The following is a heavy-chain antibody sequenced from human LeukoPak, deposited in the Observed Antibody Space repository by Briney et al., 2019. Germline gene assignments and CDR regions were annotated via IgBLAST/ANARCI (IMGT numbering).Heavy chain of an antibody. CDR1: GLTFSSYW. CDR3: ARVPYYGSGSYFGFDY. V-gene: IGHV3-7*01. D-gene: IGHD3-10*01. Sequence: GGSLRLSCAASGLTFSSYWMSWVRQAPGKGLEWVANIKQDGSEKYYVDSVKGRFTISRDNAKNSLYLQMNSLRAEDTAVYYCARVPYYGSGSYFGFDYWGQGTLVTVSS. J-gene: IGHJ4*02. CDR2: IKQDGSEK.